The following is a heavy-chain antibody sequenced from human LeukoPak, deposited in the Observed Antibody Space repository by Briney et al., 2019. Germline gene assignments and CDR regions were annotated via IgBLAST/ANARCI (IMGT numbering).Heavy chain of an antibody. Sequence: PSETLYLTCTVSGGSISSGSYFWSWIRQPAGKGLEWIGHIYTSGSTNYNPSLKSRVTISVDTSKNQFSLKLSSVTAADTAVYYCARQLRLVRGEGSQFDYWGQGTLVTVSS. CDR2: IYTSGST. J-gene: IGHJ4*02. CDR3: ARQLRLVRGEGSQFDY. V-gene: IGHV4-61*09. D-gene: IGHD3-10*01. CDR1: GGSISSGSYF.